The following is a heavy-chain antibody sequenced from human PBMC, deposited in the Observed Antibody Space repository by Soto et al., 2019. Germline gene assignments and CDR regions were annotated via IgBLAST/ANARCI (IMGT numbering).Heavy chain of an antibody. V-gene: IGHV3-53*01. CDR1: GFTVSMNY. CDR2: IYSGGNT. CDR3: ARVFSSSSPHYFDY. J-gene: IGHJ4*02. Sequence: PGGSLRLSCAASGFTVSMNYMGWVRQAPGKGLEWVSVIYSGGNTYYEGSVKGRFTISRDNSKNTLYLQMNSLRAEDTAVYFCARVFSSSSPHYFDYWGPGTLVTVSS. D-gene: IGHD6-6*01.